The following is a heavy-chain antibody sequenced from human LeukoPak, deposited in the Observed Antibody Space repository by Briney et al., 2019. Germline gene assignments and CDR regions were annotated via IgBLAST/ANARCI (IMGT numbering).Heavy chain of an antibody. Sequence: ASVKVSCTASGYTFTSYAMHWVRQAPGQRLEWMGWINAGNGNTKYSQKFQGRVTITRDTSASTAYMELSSLRSEDTAVYYCARSFGYDSSGYYPVSFDYWGQGTLVTVSS. J-gene: IGHJ4*02. CDR1: GYTFTSYA. D-gene: IGHD3-22*01. V-gene: IGHV1-3*01. CDR3: ARSFGYDSSGYYPVSFDY. CDR2: INAGNGNT.